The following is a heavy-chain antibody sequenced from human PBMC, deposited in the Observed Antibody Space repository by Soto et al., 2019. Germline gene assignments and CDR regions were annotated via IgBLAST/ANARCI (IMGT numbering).Heavy chain of an antibody. CDR3: AEQGGYYYYGMDA. J-gene: IGHJ6*02. V-gene: IGHV5-10-1*01. Sequence: PGESLKISCQGSGYSFTYFWISWVRQMPGKGLEWMGRIDPGDPNTIYSPSFQGHVTISVDKSSSTSYLQWSSLKASDTAIYYCAEQGGYYYYGMDAWGQGTTVTVSS. CDR1: GYSFTYFW. CDR2: IDPGDPNT. D-gene: IGHD3-16*01.